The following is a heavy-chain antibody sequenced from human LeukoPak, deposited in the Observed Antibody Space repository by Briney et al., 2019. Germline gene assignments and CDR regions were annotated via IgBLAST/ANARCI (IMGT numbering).Heavy chain of an antibody. CDR3: ARDLSEGCSSTSCYRHHHYYYMDV. V-gene: IGHV1-2*06. Sequence: ASVKVSCKASGYTFTGYYMHWVRQAPGQGLEWMGRINPNSGGTNYAQKFQGRVTMTRDTSISTAYMELSRLRSDDTAVYYCARDLSEGCSSTSCYRHHHYYYMDVWGKGTTVTVSS. CDR2: INPNSGGT. J-gene: IGHJ6*03. CDR1: GYTFTGYY. D-gene: IGHD2-2*02.